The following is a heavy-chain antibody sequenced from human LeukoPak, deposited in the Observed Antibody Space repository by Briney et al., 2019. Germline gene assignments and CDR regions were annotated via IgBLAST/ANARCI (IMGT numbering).Heavy chain of an antibody. CDR1: GGSISSGDYY. CDR3: ARVTATRDWFDP. D-gene: IGHD3-10*01. V-gene: IGHV4-61*08. CDR2: IYYSGST. Sequence: SETLSLTCTVSGGSISSGDYYWSWIRQPPGKGLEWIGYIYYSGSTNYNPSLKSRVTISVDTSKNQFSLKLSSVTAADTAVYYCARVTATRDWFDPWGQGTLVTVSS. J-gene: IGHJ5*02.